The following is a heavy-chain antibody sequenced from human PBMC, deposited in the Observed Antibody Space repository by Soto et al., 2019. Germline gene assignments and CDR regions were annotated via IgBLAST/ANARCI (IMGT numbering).Heavy chain of an antibody. Sequence: LRLSCAASGFTFSSYGMHWVRQAPGKGLEWVAVIWYDGSNKYYADSVKGRFTISSDNSKNTLYLQMNSLRAEDTAVYYCAIRPPRRLLSGTPKGFDYWGQGTLVTVSS. CDR1: GFTFSSYG. CDR2: IWYDGSNK. D-gene: IGHD1-26*01. V-gene: IGHV3-33*01. J-gene: IGHJ4*02. CDR3: AIRPPRRLLSGTPKGFDY.